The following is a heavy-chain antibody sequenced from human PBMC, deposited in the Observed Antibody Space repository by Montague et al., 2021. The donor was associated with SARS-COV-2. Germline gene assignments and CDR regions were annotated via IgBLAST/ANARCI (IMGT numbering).Heavy chain of an antibody. CDR2: IYIRETA. V-gene: IGHV4-4*07. D-gene: IGHD6-13*01. CDR1: GGSISSYY. CDR3: ARGRRIAAGGTSYYGLDV. J-gene: IGHJ6*02. Sequence: SETLSLTCTVPGGSISSYYWSRIRQPAGKGLEWIGRIYIRETATYNPSLTSRVIMSADTSKDQISLKLSSVTAADTAVYYCARGRRIAAGGTSYYGLDVWGQGTTVTVSS.